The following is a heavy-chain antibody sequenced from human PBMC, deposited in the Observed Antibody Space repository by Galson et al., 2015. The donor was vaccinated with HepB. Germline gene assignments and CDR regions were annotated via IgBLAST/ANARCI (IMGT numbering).Heavy chain of an antibody. Sequence: SLRLSCAASGFTFSSYGMHWVRQAPGKGLEWVAVISYDGSNKYYADSVKGRFTISRDNSKNTLYLQMNSLRAEDTAVYYCAFASSSGYYQFDYWGQGTLVTVSS. CDR2: ISYDGSNK. D-gene: IGHD3-22*01. CDR1: GFTFSSYG. CDR3: AFASSSGYYQFDY. J-gene: IGHJ4*02. V-gene: IGHV3-30*03.